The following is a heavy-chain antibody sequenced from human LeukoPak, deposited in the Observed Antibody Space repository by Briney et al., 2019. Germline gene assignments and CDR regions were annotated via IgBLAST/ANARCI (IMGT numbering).Heavy chain of an antibody. Sequence: GASVKVSCKASGYTFTGYYMHWVRQAPGQGLEWMGWINPNSGGTNYAQKFQGRVTMTRDTSISTAYMELRSLRSDDTAVYYCARHYDYSNYGGAYWGQGTLVTVSS. V-gene: IGHV1-2*02. CDR2: INPNSGGT. CDR3: ARHYDYSNYGGAY. J-gene: IGHJ4*02. CDR1: GYTFTGYY. D-gene: IGHD4-11*01.